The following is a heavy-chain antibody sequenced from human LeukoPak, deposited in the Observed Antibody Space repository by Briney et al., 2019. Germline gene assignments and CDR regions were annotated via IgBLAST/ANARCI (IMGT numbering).Heavy chain of an antibody. CDR1: GGSISSYY. CDR3: ARFFGLYYFDY. D-gene: IGHD3-10*01. J-gene: IGHJ4*02. CDR2: VHYSGST. V-gene: IGHV4-59*12. Sequence: SETLSLTCTVSGGSISSYYWSWIRQPPGKGLEWIGYVHYSGSTNYNPSLKSRVTISVDTSKNQFSLKLSSVTAADTAVYYCARFFGLYYFDYWGQGTLVTISS.